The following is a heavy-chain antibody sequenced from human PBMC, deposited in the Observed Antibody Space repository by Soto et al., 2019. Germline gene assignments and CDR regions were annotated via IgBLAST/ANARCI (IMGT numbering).Heavy chain of an antibody. V-gene: IGHV1-8*01. CDR1: GYTFTSYD. CDR3: ARDPFLRSGYYSYYYGMDV. CDR2: MNPNSGNT. Sequence: ASVKVSCKASGYTFTSYDINWVRQATGQGLEWMGWMNPNSGNTGYAQKFQGRVTMTRSTSISTAYMELSSLRSEDTAVYYCARDPFLRSGYYSYYYGMDVWGQGTTVTVSS. D-gene: IGHD3-3*01. J-gene: IGHJ6*02.